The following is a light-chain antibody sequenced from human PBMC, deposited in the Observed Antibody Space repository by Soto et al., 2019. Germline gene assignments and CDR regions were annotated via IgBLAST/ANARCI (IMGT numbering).Light chain of an antibody. CDR2: GAS. Sequence: EIVLTQSPGTLSLSPGERATLSCRASQSVTSSYLAWYQQKPGQAPRLLIYGASSRATGIPDRFSSSGSGTDFTLTISGLEPEDFAVYYCQQYNTSPVWTFGQGTKVEIK. V-gene: IGKV3-20*01. CDR1: QSVTSSY. J-gene: IGKJ1*01. CDR3: QQYNTSPVWT.